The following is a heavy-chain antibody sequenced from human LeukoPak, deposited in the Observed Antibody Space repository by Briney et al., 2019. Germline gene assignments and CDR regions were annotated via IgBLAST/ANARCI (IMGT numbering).Heavy chain of an antibody. D-gene: IGHD1-7*01. J-gene: IGHJ4*02. CDR2: ISYDGSNK. Sequence: GGSLRLSCAATGFTFSDYYINWIRQAPGKGLEWVAVISYDGSNKYYADSVKGRFTISRDNSKNTLYLQMNSLRAEDTAVYYCARDNSKGAGTLEPPDYWGQGTLVTVSS. CDR1: GFTFSDYY. CDR3: ARDNSKGAGTLEPPDY. V-gene: IGHV3-30-3*01.